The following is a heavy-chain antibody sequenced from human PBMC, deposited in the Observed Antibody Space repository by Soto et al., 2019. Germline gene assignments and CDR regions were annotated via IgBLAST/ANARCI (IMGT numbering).Heavy chain of an antibody. D-gene: IGHD3-22*01. CDR1: DFSISSGHY. J-gene: IGHJ4*02. CDR2: IYHSGTT. V-gene: IGHV4-38-2*01. CDR3: ATRSNDCSYNSCYHFDF. Sequence: SETLSLTCAVSDFSISSGHYWGWIRQPPGKGLEWIGSIYHSGTTYNNPSLKSRVTMSVDTSKNQFSLKLTSVTAADTALYYCATRSNDCSYNSCYHFDFWGQGTLVTVSS.